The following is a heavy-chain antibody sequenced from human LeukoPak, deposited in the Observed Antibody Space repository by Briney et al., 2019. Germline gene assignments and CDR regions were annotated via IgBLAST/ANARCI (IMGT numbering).Heavy chain of an antibody. CDR3: VRDLDGYNSTD. CDR1: GYTFTSYY. J-gene: IGHJ4*02. CDR2: INPDSGGT. Sequence: ASVKVSCKASGYTFTSYYMHWVRQAPGQGLEWMGWINPDSGGTNYAQNFQGRVTMTRDTSISTAYMELSRQRSDDAAVYYCVRDLDGYNSTDWGQGTLVTVFS. D-gene: IGHD5-24*01. V-gene: IGHV1-2*02.